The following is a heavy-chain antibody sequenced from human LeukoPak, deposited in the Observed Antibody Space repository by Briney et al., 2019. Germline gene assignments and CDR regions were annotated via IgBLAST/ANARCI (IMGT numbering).Heavy chain of an antibody. CDR2: IYYSGST. CDR1: GGSISSGDYY. V-gene: IGHV4-30-4*01. J-gene: IGHJ4*02. Sequence: PSETLSLTCTVSGGSISSGDYYWSWIRQPPGKGLEWIGYIYYSGSTYYNPSLKSRVTISVDTSKNQFSLKLSSVTAADTAVYYCASIYGSGSYYPSYYFDYWGQGTLVTVSS. CDR3: ASIYGSGSYYPSYYFDY. D-gene: IGHD3-10*01.